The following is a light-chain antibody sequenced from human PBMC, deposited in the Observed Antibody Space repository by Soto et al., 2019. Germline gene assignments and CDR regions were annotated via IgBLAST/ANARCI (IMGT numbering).Light chain of an antibody. CDR3: QQYERPPFA. CDR1: QRFSNRY. V-gene: IGKV3-20*01. Sequence: EIVLTQSPGTLSLFPGERATLSFRARQRFSNRYLAWFQQKPGQAPRLLIYDASSRAAGVPDRVSGGGSGTDFTLTISALEPEDFALYFCQQYERPPFAFGQGTRLEI. J-gene: IGKJ2*01. CDR2: DAS.